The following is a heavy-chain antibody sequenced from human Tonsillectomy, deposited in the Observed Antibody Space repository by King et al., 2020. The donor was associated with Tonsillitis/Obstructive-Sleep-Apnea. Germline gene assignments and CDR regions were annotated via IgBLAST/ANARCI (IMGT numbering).Heavy chain of an antibody. CDR3: ARHGYCTGGACYRGGFDI. V-gene: IGHV4-39*01. Sequence: QLQESGPGLLKPSETLSLTCTVSGGSVSSRRSYWGWIRQPPGKGLEWIGSMSYSGSTYYNPPLDDRVTISRDTAKRPFSLNLRSVTAADTAVYYCARHGYCTGGACYRGGFDIWGQGTMVTVSS. CDR2: MSYSGST. D-gene: IGHD2-8*02. J-gene: IGHJ3*02. CDR1: GGSVSSRRSY.